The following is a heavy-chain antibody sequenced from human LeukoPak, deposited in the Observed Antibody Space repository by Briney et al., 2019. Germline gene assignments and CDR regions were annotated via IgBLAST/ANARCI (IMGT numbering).Heavy chain of an antibody. Sequence: SETLSLTCAVSGGPISSGDYYWSWIRQHPGKGLEWIGYIYYSGGTYYNPSLQSRVTISINTSKNQFSLQLSSVTAADTAVYYCARAGYGDYGDFDYWGQGTLVTVSS. J-gene: IGHJ4*02. CDR1: GGPISSGDYY. D-gene: IGHD4-17*01. CDR3: ARAGYGDYGDFDY. CDR2: IYYSGGT. V-gene: IGHV4-31*11.